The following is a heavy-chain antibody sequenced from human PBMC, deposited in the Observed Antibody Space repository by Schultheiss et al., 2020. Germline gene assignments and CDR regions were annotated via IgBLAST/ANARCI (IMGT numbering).Heavy chain of an antibody. CDR2: IWYDGSNK. D-gene: IGHD1-26*01. J-gene: IGHJ3*01. V-gene: IGHV3-33*08. CDR1: GFTFSDYY. Sequence: GESLKISCAASGFTFSDYYMSWVRQAPGKGLEWVAVIWYDGSNKYYADSVKGRFTISRDNSKNTLYLQMNSLRAEDTAVYYCARDPYSGTYYVIDAFDVWGEGTIVTVSS. CDR3: ARDPYSGTYYVIDAFDV.